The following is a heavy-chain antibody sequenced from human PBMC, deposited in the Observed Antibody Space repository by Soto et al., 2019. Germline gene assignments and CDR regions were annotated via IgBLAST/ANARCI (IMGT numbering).Heavy chain of an antibody. CDR2: IYYSGST. D-gene: IGHD3-16*01. Sequence: SETLSLTCTVSGGSISSSSYYWGWIRQPPGKGLEWIGSIYYSGSTYYNPSLKSRVTISVATSKNQFSLKLSSVTAADTAVYYCARQPRGGEYDYYMDVWGKGTTVTVSS. J-gene: IGHJ6*03. V-gene: IGHV4-39*01. CDR3: ARQPRGGEYDYYMDV. CDR1: GGSISSSSYY.